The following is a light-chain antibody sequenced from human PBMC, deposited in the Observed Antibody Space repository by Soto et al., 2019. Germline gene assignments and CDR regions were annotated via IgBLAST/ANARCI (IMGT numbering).Light chain of an antibody. CDR3: SSYAGSNNFGV. CDR1: SSDVGGYNY. CDR2: AVS. V-gene: IGLV2-8*01. J-gene: IGLJ3*02. Sequence: HSALTQPPSASGSPGQSGTISCTGTSSDVGGYNYVSWYQQHPVKAPKLMIYAVSKRPSGVPDRFSGSKSGNTASLTVSGLQAEDEADYDCSSYAGSNNFGVFGGGTKLTVL.